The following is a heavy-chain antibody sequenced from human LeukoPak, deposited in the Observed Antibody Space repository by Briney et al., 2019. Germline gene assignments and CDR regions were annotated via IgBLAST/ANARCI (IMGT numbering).Heavy chain of an antibody. CDR3: ARGTYYDSSGYYLTY. J-gene: IGHJ4*02. CDR1: GFTFSSYG. Sequence: PGGSLRLSCAASGFTFSSYGMHWVRQAPGKGLEWVAFIRYDGSNKYYADSVKGRFTISRDNSKNTLYLQMNSLRAEDTAVYYCARGTYYDSSGYYLTYWGQGTLVTVSS. CDR2: IRYDGSNK. V-gene: IGHV3-30*02. D-gene: IGHD3-22*01.